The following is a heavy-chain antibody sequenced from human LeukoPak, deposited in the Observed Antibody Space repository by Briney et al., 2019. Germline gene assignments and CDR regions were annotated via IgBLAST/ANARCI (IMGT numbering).Heavy chain of an antibody. V-gene: IGHV4-31*03. Sequence: SETLSLTCTVSGGSISSGGYYWSWIRQHPGKGLEWIGYIYYSGSTYYNPSLKSRVTISVDTSKNQFSLKLSSVTAADTAVYYCARGPRDCSGGSCYSGAFDIWGQGTMVTVSS. D-gene: IGHD2-15*01. J-gene: IGHJ3*02. CDR2: IYYSGST. CDR1: GGSISSGGYY. CDR3: ARGPRDCSGGSCYSGAFDI.